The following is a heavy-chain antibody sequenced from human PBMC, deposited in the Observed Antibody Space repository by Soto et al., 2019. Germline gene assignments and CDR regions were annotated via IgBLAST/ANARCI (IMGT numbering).Heavy chain of an antibody. V-gene: IGHV1-69*05. CDR1: GGSFSSYT. D-gene: IGHD2-15*01. J-gene: IGHJ4*02. Sequence: QVQLVQSGAEVKKPGSSVKVSCKASGGSFSSYTISWVRQAPGQGLEWMGGIVPISGTRNYAKKFQGRVTXTXNESTSTSYMQLSNLRSGDTAVYYCARPRYCTGGRCYNNLDYWGQGTLVTVSS. CDR2: IVPISGTR. CDR3: ARPRYCTGGRCYNNLDY.